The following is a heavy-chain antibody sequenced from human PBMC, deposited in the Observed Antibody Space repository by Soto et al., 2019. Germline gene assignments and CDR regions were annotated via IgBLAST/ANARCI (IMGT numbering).Heavy chain of an antibody. D-gene: IGHD6-25*01. J-gene: IGHJ3*02. Sequence: GGSLRLSCAASGFTFSSYWMSWVRQAPGKGLEWVANIKQDGSEKYYVDSVKGRFSISRDNAKNSLYLQMNSLRAEDTAVYYCASRISIAADDAFDIWGQGTMVTVSS. CDR3: ASRISIAADDAFDI. V-gene: IGHV3-7*01. CDR2: IKQDGSEK. CDR1: GFTFSSYW.